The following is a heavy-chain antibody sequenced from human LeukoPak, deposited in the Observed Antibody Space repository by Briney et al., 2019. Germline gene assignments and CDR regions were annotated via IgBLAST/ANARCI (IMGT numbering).Heavy chain of an antibody. V-gene: IGHV4-59*01. D-gene: IGHD3-22*01. CDR2: IYYSGST. CDR3: ARSSEGRYYYDSSGFSYYYYYMDV. CDR1: GGSISSYY. J-gene: IGHJ6*03. Sequence: SETLSLTCTVSGGSISSYYWSWIRQPPGKGLEWIGYIYYSGSTNYNPSLKSRVTISVDTSKNQFSLRLSSVTAADTAVYYCARSSEGRYYYDSSGFSYYYYYMDVWGKGTTVTISS.